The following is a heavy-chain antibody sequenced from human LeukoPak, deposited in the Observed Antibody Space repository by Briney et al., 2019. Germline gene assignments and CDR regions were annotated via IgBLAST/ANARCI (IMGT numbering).Heavy chain of an antibody. Sequence: GGSLRLSCAASGFTFDDYAMHWVRQAPGKGLEWVSLISWDGGSTYYADSVKGRFTISRDNSKNSLYLQMNSLRAEDTALYYCAKALVGYSYGTDYYDMDVWGKGTTVTVSS. D-gene: IGHD5-18*01. CDR2: ISWDGGST. V-gene: IGHV3-43D*04. CDR1: GFTFDDYA. J-gene: IGHJ6*04. CDR3: AKALVGYSYGTDYYDMDV.